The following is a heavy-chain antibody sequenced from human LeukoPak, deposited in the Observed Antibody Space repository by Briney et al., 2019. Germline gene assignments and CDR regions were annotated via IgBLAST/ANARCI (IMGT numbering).Heavy chain of an antibody. D-gene: IGHD3-22*01. CDR3: ARHPPYYDSSGYYHPGDRGD. CDR2: IYYSGST. V-gene: IGHV4-39*01. Sequence: SETLSLTCTVSGGSISSGGYYWSWIRQHPGKGLEWIGYIYYSGSTYYNPSLKSRVTISVDTSKNQFSLKLSSVTAADTAVYYCARHPPYYDSSGYYHPGDRGDWGQGTLVTVSS. J-gene: IGHJ4*02. CDR1: GGSISSGGYY.